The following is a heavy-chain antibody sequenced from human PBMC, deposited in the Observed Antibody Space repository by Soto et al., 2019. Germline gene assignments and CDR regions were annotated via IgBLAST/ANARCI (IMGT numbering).Heavy chain of an antibody. CDR3: ARKPVTGYYLQEGWFDP. D-gene: IGHD3-9*01. J-gene: IGHJ5*02. Sequence: QITLKESGPTLVKPTQTLTLTCTFSGFSLSTSGVGVGWIRQPPGKALEWLALIYWDDDKRYSPSLKSRLTITKDTSKNQVVLTMTNMDPVDTATYYCARKPVTGYYLQEGWFDPWGQGTLVTVSS. CDR1: GFSLSTSGVG. CDR2: IYWDDDK. V-gene: IGHV2-5*02.